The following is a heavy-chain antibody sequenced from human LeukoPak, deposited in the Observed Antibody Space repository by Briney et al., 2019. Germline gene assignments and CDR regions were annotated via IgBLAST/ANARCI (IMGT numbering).Heavy chain of an antibody. V-gene: IGHV4-59*01. Sequence: SETLSLTCTVSGGSISSYYWSWIRQPPGKGLEWIGYIYYSGSTNYNPSLKSRVTISVDTSKNQFSLKLSSVTAADTAVYYCARVYSSSSGAFDIWGQGTMVTVSS. CDR2: IYYSGST. CDR3: ARVYSSSSGAFDI. J-gene: IGHJ3*02. CDR1: GGSISSYY. D-gene: IGHD6-6*01.